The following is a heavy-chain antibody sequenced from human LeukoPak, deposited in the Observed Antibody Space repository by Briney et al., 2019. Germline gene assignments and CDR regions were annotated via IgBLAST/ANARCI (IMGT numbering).Heavy chain of an antibody. CDR2: ISGSGGST. CDR3: ALHTYYDFWSGYSNFDY. Sequence: GRSLRLSCAASGFTFSSYGMHWVRQAPGKGLEWVSAISGSGGSTYYADSVKGRFTISRDNSKNTLYLQMNSLRAEDTAVYYCALHTYYDFWSGYSNFDYWGQGTLVTVSS. V-gene: IGHV3-23*01. D-gene: IGHD3-3*01. CDR1: GFTFSSYG. J-gene: IGHJ4*02.